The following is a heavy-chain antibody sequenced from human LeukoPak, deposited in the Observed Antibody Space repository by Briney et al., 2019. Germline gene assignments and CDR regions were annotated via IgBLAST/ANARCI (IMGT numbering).Heavy chain of an antibody. CDR1: GFTFSSYW. V-gene: IGHV3-7*03. Sequence: GGSLRLSCAASGFTFSSYWMSWVRQAPGKGLEWVANIKQDGSEKYYVDSVKGRFTISRDNAKNSLYLQMNSLRAEDTAVYYCAKDSQYSGSYIFDYWGQGTLVTVSS. CDR3: AKDSQYSGSYIFDY. D-gene: IGHD1-26*01. J-gene: IGHJ4*02. CDR2: IKQDGSEK.